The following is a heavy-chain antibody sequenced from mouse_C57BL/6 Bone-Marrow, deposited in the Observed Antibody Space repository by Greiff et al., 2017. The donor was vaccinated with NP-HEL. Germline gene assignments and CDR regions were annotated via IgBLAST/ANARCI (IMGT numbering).Heavy chain of an antibody. J-gene: IGHJ2*01. CDR3: ARGSTRVTTYFDY. V-gene: IGHV1-53*01. CDR2: INPSNGGT. Sequence: VQLQQSGTELVKPGASVKLSCKASGYTFTSYWMHWVKQRPGQGLEWIGNINPSNGGTNYNEKFKSKATLTVDKSSSTAYMQLSSLTSEDSAVYYCARGSTRVTTYFDYGGQGTTLTVSA. CDR1: GYTFTSYW. D-gene: IGHD2-2*01.